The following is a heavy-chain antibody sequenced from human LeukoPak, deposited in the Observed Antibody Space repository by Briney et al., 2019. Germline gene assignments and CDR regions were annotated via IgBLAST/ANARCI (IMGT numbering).Heavy chain of an antibody. J-gene: IGHJ6*03. CDR3: ARGKVAGPVAYYYYYYMDV. CDR1: GYTFTSYD. D-gene: IGHD6-19*01. Sequence: ASVKVSCKASGYTFTSYDINWVRQATGQGLEWMGWMNPNSGNTGYAQKFQGRVTITRNTSISTAYMELSSLRSEDTAVYYCARGKVAGPVAYYYYYYMDVWGKGTTVTVSS. CDR2: MNPNSGNT. V-gene: IGHV1-8*03.